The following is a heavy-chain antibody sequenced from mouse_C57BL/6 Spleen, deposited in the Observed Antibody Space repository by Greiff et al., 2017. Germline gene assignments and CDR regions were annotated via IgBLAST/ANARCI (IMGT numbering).Heavy chain of an antibody. Sequence: QVQLKESGPELVKPGASVKISCKASGYAFSSSWMNWVKQRPGKGLEWIGRIYPGDGDTNYNGKFKGKATLTADKSSSTAYMQLSSLTSEDSAVYFCARSGDYSNYVDYWGQGTTLTVSS. D-gene: IGHD2-5*01. CDR2: IYPGDGDT. CDR1: GYAFSSSW. CDR3: ARSGDYSNYVDY. V-gene: IGHV1-82*01. J-gene: IGHJ2*01.